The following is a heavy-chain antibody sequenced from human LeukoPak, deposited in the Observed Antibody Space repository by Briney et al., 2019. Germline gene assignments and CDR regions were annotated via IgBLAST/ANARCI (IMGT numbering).Heavy chain of an antibody. CDR1: GFTFTNYL. D-gene: IGHD2-8*02. J-gene: IGHJ4*02. CDR2: IAPSVDTT. CDR3: VREESGGYFDY. V-gene: IGHV1-46*01. Sequence: GASVKVSCKSFGFTFTNYLLHWVRQAPGQGLEWAGRIAPSVDTTNYAQKFRGRVTMTRDTSTSTVYMELSSLRSDDTAIYYCVREESGGYFDYWGLGTLVTVSS.